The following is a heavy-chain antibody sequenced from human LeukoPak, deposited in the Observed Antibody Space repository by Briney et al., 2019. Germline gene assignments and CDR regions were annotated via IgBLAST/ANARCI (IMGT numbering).Heavy chain of an antibody. CDR3: AKIDYGDYADY. CDR2: ISGSGGST. Sequence: HSGGSLRLFCAASGFTFSSYAMSWVRQAPGKGLEWVSAISGSGGSTYYADSVKGRFTISRDNSKNTLYLQMNSLRAEDTAVYYCAKIDYGDYADYWGQGTLVTVSS. V-gene: IGHV3-23*01. CDR1: GFTFSSYA. J-gene: IGHJ4*02. D-gene: IGHD4-17*01.